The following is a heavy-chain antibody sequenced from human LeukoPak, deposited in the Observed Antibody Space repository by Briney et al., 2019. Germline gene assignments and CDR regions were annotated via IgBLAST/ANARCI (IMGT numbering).Heavy chain of an antibody. D-gene: IGHD3-22*01. CDR3: ARVNYYDSSGYYGLDY. Sequence: GGSLRLSCAASGFTFSSYSMNWVRQAPGKGLEWVSSIGSSSSYIYYADSVKGRFTISRDNAKNSLYLQMNSLRAEDTAVYYCARVNYYDSSGYYGLDYWGQGTLVTVSS. J-gene: IGHJ4*02. CDR1: GFTFSSYS. V-gene: IGHV3-21*01. CDR2: IGSSSSYI.